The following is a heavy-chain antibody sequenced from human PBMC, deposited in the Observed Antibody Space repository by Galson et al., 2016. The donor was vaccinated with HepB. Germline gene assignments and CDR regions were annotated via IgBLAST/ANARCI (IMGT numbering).Heavy chain of an antibody. CDR3: GRASYCGRGCYYHFDS. CDR1: GFIFTDYW. J-gene: IGHJ4*02. D-gene: IGHD2-21*02. V-gene: IGHV3-74*01. Sequence: SLRLSCAASGFIFTDYWMYWVRQVPGKGLVWVSRINTDGSNTRYADSVKGRFTISRDNTKSTLYLEMNSLRAGDTVVYYCGRASYCGRGCYYHFDSWSQGTLVTVSS. CDR2: INTDGSNT.